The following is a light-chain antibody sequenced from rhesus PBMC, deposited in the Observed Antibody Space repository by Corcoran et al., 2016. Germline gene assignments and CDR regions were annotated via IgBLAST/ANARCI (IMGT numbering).Light chain of an antibody. CDR2: RAS. J-gene: IGKJ2*01. Sequence: DIQMTQSPSSLSASVGDRVTITCRARQGISNCLAWYQQKPGKAPKLLNYRASKLETGVPSRFSGIGSGTDFPLTISSLQPEDIATYYCQQHTNSPYSFGQGTKVEIK. CDR3: QQHTNSPYS. V-gene: IGKV1-69*01. CDR1: QGISNC.